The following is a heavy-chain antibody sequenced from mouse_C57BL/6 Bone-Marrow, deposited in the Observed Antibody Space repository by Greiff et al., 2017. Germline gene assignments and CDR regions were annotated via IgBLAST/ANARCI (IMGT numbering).Heavy chain of an antibody. J-gene: IGHJ3*01. D-gene: IGHD1-1*01. CDR3: ARDYYGAN. V-gene: IGHV3-6*01. Sequence: EVKVEESGPGLVKPSQSLSLTCSVTGYSITSGYYWNWIRQFPGNKLEWMGYISYDGSNNYNPSLKNRISITRDTSKNQFFLKLNSVTTEDTATYYCARDYYGANWGQGTLVTVSA. CDR1: GYSITSGYY. CDR2: ISYDGSN.